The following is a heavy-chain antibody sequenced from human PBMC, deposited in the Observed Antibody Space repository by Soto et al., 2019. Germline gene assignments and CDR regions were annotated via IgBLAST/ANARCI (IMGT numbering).Heavy chain of an antibody. CDR1: GGSVSSGSYY. V-gene: IGHV4-61*01. D-gene: IGHD3-22*01. J-gene: IGHJ4*02. CDR2: IYYSGST. Sequence: PSETLSLTCTVSGGSVSSGSYYWSWIRQPPGKGLEWIGYIYYSGSTNYNPSLKSRVTISIDTSKNQFSLKLSSVTAADTAVYYCASRRFTSYYDSSGYYDYWGQGTLVTVSS. CDR3: ASRRFTSYYDSSGYYDY.